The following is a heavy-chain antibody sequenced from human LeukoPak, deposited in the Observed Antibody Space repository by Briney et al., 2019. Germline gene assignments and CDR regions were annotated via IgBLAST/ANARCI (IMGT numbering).Heavy chain of an antibody. CDR3: ARDSHIAGVAYYFDY. V-gene: IGHV1-2*02. Sequence: ASVKVSCKASGYTLTGYYLHWVRQAPGQGLEWMGWINPSSGGTNYAQKFQGRVTMTRDTSISTAYMELSRLRSDDTAFYYCARDSHIAGVAYYFDYWGQGTLVTVSS. D-gene: IGHD6-13*01. J-gene: IGHJ4*02. CDR2: INPSSGGT. CDR1: GYTLTGYY.